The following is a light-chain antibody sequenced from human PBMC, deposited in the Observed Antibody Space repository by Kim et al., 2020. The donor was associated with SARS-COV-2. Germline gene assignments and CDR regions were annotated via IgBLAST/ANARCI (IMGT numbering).Light chain of an antibody. Sequence: YELTQPPSVSVSPGQTASITCSGDKLGDKYACWYQQKPGQSPVLVIYQDSKRPSGIPERFSGSNSGNTATLTISGTQAMDEADYYCQAWDSSPVVFGGG. CDR2: QDS. J-gene: IGLJ2*01. CDR1: KLGDKY. CDR3: QAWDSSPVV. V-gene: IGLV3-1*01.